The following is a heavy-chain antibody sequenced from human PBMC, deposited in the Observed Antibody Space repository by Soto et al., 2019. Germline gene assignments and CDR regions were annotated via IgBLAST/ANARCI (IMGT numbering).Heavy chain of an antibody. J-gene: IGHJ5*02. D-gene: IGHD1-26*01. CDR2: IYHSGST. CDR1: GGSISSCDYY. Sequence: SETLSLTCTVSGGSISSCDYYWSWIRQPPGKGLEWIGYIYHSGSTYYNPSLKSRVTISVDTSKNQFSLKLSSVTAADTAVYYCARDQRSRRWFDPWGQGTLVTVSS. V-gene: IGHV4-30-4*01. CDR3: ARDQRSRRWFDP.